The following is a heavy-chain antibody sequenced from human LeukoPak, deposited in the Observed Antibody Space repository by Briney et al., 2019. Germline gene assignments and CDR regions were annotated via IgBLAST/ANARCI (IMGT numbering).Heavy chain of an antibody. CDR2: INHSGST. V-gene: IGHV4-34*01. J-gene: IGHJ6*02. Sequence: SETLSLTCAVYGGSFSGYYWSWIRQPPGKGLEWIGEINHSGSTNYNPSLKSRVTISVDTSKNQFSLKLSSVTAADTAVYYCARGSYDFWSGYYPARGYGMDVWGQGTTVTVSS. D-gene: IGHD3-3*01. CDR1: GGSFSGYY. CDR3: ARGSYDFWSGYYPARGYGMDV.